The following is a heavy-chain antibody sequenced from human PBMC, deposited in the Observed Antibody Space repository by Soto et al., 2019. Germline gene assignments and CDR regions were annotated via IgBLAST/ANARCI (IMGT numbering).Heavy chain of an antibody. CDR2: IIPIFGTA. Sequence: ASVKVSCKASGGTFSSYAISWVRQAPGQGLEWMGGIIPIFGTANYAQKFQGRVTITADESTSTAYMELSSLRSEDTAVYYCARVIEPGIAAAGTEYDYYFDYWGQGTLVTVSS. D-gene: IGHD6-13*01. CDR3: ARVIEPGIAAAGTEYDYYFDY. J-gene: IGHJ4*02. V-gene: IGHV1-69*01. CDR1: GGTFSSYA.